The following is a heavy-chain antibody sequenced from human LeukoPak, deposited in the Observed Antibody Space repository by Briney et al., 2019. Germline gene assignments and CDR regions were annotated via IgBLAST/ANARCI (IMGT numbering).Heavy chain of an antibody. CDR1: RFTLSSYG. CDR3: TRNVYWRFEY. D-gene: IGHD1-26*01. V-gene: IGHV3-7*03. J-gene: IGHJ4*02. CDR2: INHDGSEK. Sequence: GRSLTLSCAPSRFTLSSYGMHWVRHAPGKGLEWVAKINHDGSEKYYVDSVKGRFTISRDNAENSLYLQMNSLRAEDTAVYYCTRNVYWRFEYWGQGTLVTVSS.